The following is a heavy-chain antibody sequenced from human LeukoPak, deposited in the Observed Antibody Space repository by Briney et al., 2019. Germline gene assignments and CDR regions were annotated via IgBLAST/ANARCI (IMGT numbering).Heavy chain of an antibody. CDR3: ARDRGRYYMDV. Sequence: GGSLRLSCAASGFTFSTYGMYWVRQAPGKGLEYVSSISSNGNTYYANSVKGRFTISRDNPKNTLYLQMGSLRDEDLAVYYCARDRGRYYMDVWGKGTTVTISS. J-gene: IGHJ6*03. CDR2: ISSNGNT. V-gene: IGHV3-64*01. CDR1: GFTFSTYG. D-gene: IGHD6-25*01.